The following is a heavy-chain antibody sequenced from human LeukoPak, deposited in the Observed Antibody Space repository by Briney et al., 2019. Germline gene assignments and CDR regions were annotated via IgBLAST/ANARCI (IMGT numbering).Heavy chain of an antibody. J-gene: IGHJ4*02. CDR1: GFTFSSYA. D-gene: IGHD3-10*01. V-gene: IGHV3-23*01. CDR3: AQRGSRCFDY. CDR2: TSGSGGNT. Sequence: GGSLRLSCAASGFTFSSYAMSWVRQAPGKGLEWVSATSGSGGNTYYADSVKGRFTISRDNSKNTLYLQMNSLRAEDTAVYYCAQRGSRCFDYWGQGTLVTVSS.